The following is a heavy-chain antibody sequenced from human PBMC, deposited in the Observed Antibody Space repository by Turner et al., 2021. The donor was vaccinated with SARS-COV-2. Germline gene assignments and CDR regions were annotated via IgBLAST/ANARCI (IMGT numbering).Heavy chain of an antibody. V-gene: IGHV3-74*01. Sequence: EVQLVESGGGLVQPGGSLRLSCAASGFTFSSYWMHWVRQAPGKGLVWVSHINSDGSVTSYADSVKGRFTISRDNAKNTLYLQMNSLRAEDTAVYYCARDQRDSVIWSGYGAFDIWGQGTMVTVSS. CDR1: GFTFSSYW. CDR2: INSDGSVT. J-gene: IGHJ3*02. D-gene: IGHD3-3*01. CDR3: ARDQRDSVIWSGYGAFDI.